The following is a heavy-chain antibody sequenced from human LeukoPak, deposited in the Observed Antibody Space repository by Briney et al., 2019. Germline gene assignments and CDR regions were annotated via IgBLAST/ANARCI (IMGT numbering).Heavy chain of an antibody. V-gene: IGHV1-69*13. J-gene: IGHJ5*02. Sequence: SVKVSCKASGVTFSSYAINWVRQAPGQGLEWMGGIIPIFGAANYAQKFQGRVTITADESTTTAYMELSSLRSEDTAVYYCARACSSTSCFTFDPWGQGTLVTVSS. CDR1: GVTFSSYA. CDR3: ARACSSTSCFTFDP. CDR2: IIPIFGAA. D-gene: IGHD2-2*01.